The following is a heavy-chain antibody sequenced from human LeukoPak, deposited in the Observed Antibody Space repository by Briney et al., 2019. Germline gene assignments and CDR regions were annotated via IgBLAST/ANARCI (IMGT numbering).Heavy chain of an antibody. CDR1: GGSISSGSYY. Sequence: SETLSLTCTVSGGSISSGSYYWSWIRQPAGKGLEWIGRIYTSGSTNYNPSLKSRVTISVDTSKNQFTLKLSSVTAADTAVYYCARDQGYCSSTSCSRSDPWGQGTLVTVSS. J-gene: IGHJ5*02. CDR3: ARDQGYCSSTSCSRSDP. D-gene: IGHD2-2*01. CDR2: IYTSGST. V-gene: IGHV4-61*02.